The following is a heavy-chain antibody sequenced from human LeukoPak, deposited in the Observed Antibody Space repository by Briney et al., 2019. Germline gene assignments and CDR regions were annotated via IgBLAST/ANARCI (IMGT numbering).Heavy chain of an antibody. J-gene: IGHJ6*03. Sequence: SETLSLTCTVSGGSFGNYWSWIRQPPGKGLEWIGYIYDSGTTNYNPSLKSRVTISVDTSKSQFSLKLSSVTAADTAVYYCAREATGDYYDSSGYPNYYYYYYMDVWGKGTTVTASS. CDR3: AREATGDYYDSSGYPNYYYYYYMDV. V-gene: IGHV4-59*01. CDR2: IYDSGTT. D-gene: IGHD3-22*01. CDR1: GGSFGNY.